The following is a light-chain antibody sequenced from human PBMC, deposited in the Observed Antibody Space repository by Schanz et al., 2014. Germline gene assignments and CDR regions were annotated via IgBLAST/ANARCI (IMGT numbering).Light chain of an antibody. CDR3: SSYAGSNYVV. V-gene: IGLV2-14*03. Sequence: QSALTQPASVSGSPGQSITISCTGTSSDVGAYDYVSWYQQHPGKVPKLMIYDVRNRPSGVSDRFSGSKSGNTASLTISGLQAEDEADYYCSSYAGSNYVVFGGGTKLTVL. CDR2: DVR. J-gene: IGLJ2*01. CDR1: SSDVGAYDY.